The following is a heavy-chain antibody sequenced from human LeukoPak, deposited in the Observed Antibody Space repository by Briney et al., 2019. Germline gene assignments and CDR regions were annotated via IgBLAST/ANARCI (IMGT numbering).Heavy chain of an antibody. CDR2: ISSSSSYT. Sequence: LSLTCAVFGGSSSGYYWSWIRQAPGKGLEWVSYISSSSSYTNYADSVKGRFTISRDNAKNSLYLQMNNLRAEDTAVYYCARDRMVRGVISWFDPWGQGTLVTVSS. V-gene: IGHV3-11*05. CDR3: ARDRMVRGVISWFDP. D-gene: IGHD3-10*01. J-gene: IGHJ5*02. CDR1: GGSSSGYY.